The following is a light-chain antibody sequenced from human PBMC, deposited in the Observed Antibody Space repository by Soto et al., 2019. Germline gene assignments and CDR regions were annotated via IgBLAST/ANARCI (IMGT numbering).Light chain of an antibody. J-gene: IGLJ1*01. CDR2: GNS. CDR1: SSNIGAGYD. V-gene: IGLV1-40*01. CDR3: QSYDNSLSGYV. Sequence: QSVLTQPPSVSGAPGQRVTFSCTGSSSNIGAGYDVHWYQQLPGTAPKLLIYGNSNRPSGVPDRFSGSKSGTSASLAITGLQAEDEADYYCQSYDNSLSGYVIGTGTKVTVL.